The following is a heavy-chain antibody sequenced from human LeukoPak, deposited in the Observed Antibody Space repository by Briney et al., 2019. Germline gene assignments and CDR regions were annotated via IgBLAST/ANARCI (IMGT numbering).Heavy chain of an antibody. V-gene: IGHV4-39*01. Sequence: SETLSLTCTVSGGSISSSSYYWGWIRQPPGKGLEWIGSIYYSGSTYYNPSLKSRATISVDTSKNQFSLKLSSVTAADTAVYYCARSREKQWLAYFDYWGQGTLVTVSS. J-gene: IGHJ4*02. CDR2: IYYSGST. CDR3: ARSREKQWLAYFDY. D-gene: IGHD6-19*01. CDR1: GGSISSSSYY.